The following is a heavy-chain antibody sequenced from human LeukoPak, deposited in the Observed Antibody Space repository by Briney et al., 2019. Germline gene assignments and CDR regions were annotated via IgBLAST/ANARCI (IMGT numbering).Heavy chain of an antibody. V-gene: IGHV4-4*07. CDR1: GGSISSYY. J-gene: IGHJ6*03. CDR2: IYTSGST. D-gene: IGHD3-3*01. CDR3: ARLGWSGPAPPLGYYYYMDV. Sequence: SETLSLTCTVSGGSISSYYWSWIRQPAGKGLEWIGRIYTSGSTNYNPSLKSRVTMSVDTSKNQFSLKLSSVTAADTAVYYCARLGWSGPAPPLGYYYYMDVWGKGTTVTVSS.